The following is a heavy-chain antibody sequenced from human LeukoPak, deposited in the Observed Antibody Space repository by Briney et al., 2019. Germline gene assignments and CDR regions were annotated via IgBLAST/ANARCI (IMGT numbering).Heavy chain of an antibody. CDR3: VHDSIVYSLFAY. CDR1: GYTFTSYG. CDR2: ISAYNGNT. J-gene: IGHJ4*02. Sequence: ASVKVSCKASGYTFTSYGISWVRQAPGQGLEWMGWISAYNGNTNYAQKLQGRVTMTTDTSASTAYMELRSLRSDDTAVYYCVHDSIVYSLFAYWGQGTLVTVSS. V-gene: IGHV1-18*01. D-gene: IGHD3-22*01.